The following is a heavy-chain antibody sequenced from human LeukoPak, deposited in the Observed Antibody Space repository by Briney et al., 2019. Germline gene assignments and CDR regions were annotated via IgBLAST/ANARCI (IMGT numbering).Heavy chain of an antibody. CDR3: ARDGIAAAGSGGAYYFDY. D-gene: IGHD6-13*01. CDR2: IYHSGST. J-gene: IGHJ4*02. CDR1: GGSISSYY. V-gene: IGHV4-59*12. Sequence: PSETLSLTCTVSGGSISSYYWSWIRQPPGKGLEWIGEIYHSGSTNYNPSLKSRVTISVDKSKNQFSLKLSSVTAADTAVYYCARDGIAAAGSGGAYYFDYWGQGTLVTVSS.